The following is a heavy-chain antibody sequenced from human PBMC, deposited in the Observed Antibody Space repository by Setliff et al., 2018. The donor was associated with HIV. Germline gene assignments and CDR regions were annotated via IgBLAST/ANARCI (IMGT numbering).Heavy chain of an antibody. CDR1: GYTFTDYY. V-gene: IGHV1-69-2*01. J-gene: IGHJ6*03. CDR2: VDPEDGET. Sequence: ASVKVSCKASGYTFTDYYMHWVKQAPGKGPEWMGRVDPEDGETIYAEKFQGRVTITADESTSTADMELSSLRSEDTAVYYCARDDHYYYYMDVWGKGTTVTVS. CDR3: ARDDHYYYYMDV.